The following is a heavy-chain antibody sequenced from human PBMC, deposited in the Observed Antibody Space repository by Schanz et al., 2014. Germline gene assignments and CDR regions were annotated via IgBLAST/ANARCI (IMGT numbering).Heavy chain of an antibody. D-gene: IGHD3-22*01. Sequence: EVQLLDSGGGLVQPGGSLRLSCAASGFSIRNHDMHWVRQATGAGLEWVSAIGTAGDTFYLDSVKGRFTISRENAKNSLYLQMNSLRAGDTAVYYCAKDPSHGDYDYYFDYWGQGTLVTVSS. CDR3: AKDPSHGDYDYYFDY. V-gene: IGHV3-13*04. CDR2: IGTAGDT. CDR1: GFSIRNHD. J-gene: IGHJ4*02.